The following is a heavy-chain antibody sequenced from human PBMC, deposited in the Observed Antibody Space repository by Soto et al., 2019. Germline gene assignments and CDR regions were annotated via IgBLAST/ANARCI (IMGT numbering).Heavy chain of an antibody. V-gene: IGHV1-2*02. Sequence: QVQLVQSGAEVKKPGASVKVFCKASGYVFIGYYIHWVRQAPGQGLEWMGWINPNSGGTNYAQKFQGRVTMTRDTSISTVSMDLSSLRSDDTAVYYCARAFCSTITCYGWFDPWGQGTLVTVSS. CDR1: GYVFIGYY. J-gene: IGHJ5*02. CDR2: INPNSGGT. D-gene: IGHD2-2*01. CDR3: ARAFCSTITCYGWFDP.